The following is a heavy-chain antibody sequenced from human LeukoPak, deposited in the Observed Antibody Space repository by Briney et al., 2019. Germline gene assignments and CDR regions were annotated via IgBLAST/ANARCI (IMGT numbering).Heavy chain of an antibody. V-gene: IGHV1-18*01. CDR2: ISAYNGNT. J-gene: IGHJ3*01. Sequence: RRASVKVSCKASGYTFTSYGISWVRQAPGQGLEWMGWISAYNGNTNYAQKLQGRVTMTTDTSTSTAYMELRSLRSDDTAVYYCARDLTSIAAASYGPWGQGTMVTVSS. D-gene: IGHD6-13*01. CDR3: ARDLTSIAAASYGP. CDR1: GYTFTSYG.